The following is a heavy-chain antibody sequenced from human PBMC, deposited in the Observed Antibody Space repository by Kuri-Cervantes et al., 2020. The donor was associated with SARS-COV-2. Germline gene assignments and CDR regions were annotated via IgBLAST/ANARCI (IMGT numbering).Heavy chain of an antibody. CDR2: ISGSGGST. V-gene: IGHV3-23*01. Sequence: GGSLRLSCTASGFTFGDYALTWFRQAPGKGLEWVSAISGSGGSTYYADSVKGRFTISRDNSKNTLYLQMNSLRAEDTAVYYCAKVYGDIVVVPAAKYFQHWGQGTLVTVSS. D-gene: IGHD2-2*01. J-gene: IGHJ1*01. CDR1: GFTFGDYA. CDR3: AKVYGDIVVVPAAKYFQH.